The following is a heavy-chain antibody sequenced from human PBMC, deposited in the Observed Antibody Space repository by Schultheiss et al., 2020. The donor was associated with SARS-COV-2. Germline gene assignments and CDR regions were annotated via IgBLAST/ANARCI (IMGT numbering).Heavy chain of an antibody. J-gene: IGHJ3*02. CDR2: INPNSGGT. D-gene: IGHD3-22*01. CDR3: ARDLGGSGYNAFDI. V-gene: IGHV1-18*01. Sequence: ASVKVSCKASGYTFTSYGISWVRQAPGQGLEWMGWINPNSGGTNYAQKLQGRVTMTTDTSTSTAYMELRSLRSDDTAVYYCARDLGGSGYNAFDIWGQGTMVTVSS. CDR1: GYTFTSYG.